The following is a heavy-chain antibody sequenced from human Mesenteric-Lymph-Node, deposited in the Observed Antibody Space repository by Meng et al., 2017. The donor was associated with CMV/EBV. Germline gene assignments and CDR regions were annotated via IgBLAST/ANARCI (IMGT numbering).Heavy chain of an antibody. V-gene: IGHV3-9*01. Sequence: GGSLRLSCAASGFSFEDYAMHWVRQAPGKGLEWVSSISWNSGDIEYVDSVKGRFTISRDNAKNSLYLQMNSLRTEDSAFYYCAKEDQRQWELLSWGQGTLVTVSS. CDR1: GFSFEDYA. J-gene: IGHJ4*02. D-gene: IGHD1-26*01. CDR2: ISWNSGDI. CDR3: AKEDQRQWELLS.